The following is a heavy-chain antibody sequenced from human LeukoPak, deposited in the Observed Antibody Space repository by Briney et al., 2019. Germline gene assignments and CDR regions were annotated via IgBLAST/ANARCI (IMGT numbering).Heavy chain of an antibody. D-gene: IGHD2-2*01. CDR1: GFTFSSYA. CDR3: AKDSIPAATPPAPFDY. J-gene: IGHJ4*02. CDR2: ISGSGGST. V-gene: IGHV3-23*01. Sequence: PGGSLRLSCAVSGFTFSSYAMSWVRQAPGKGLEWVSAISGSGGSTYYADSVKGRFTISRDNSKNTLYLQMNSLRAEDTAVYYCAKDSIPAATPPAPFDYWGQGTLVTVSS.